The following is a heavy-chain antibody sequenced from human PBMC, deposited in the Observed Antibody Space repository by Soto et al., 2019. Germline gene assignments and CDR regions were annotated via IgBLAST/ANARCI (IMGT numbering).Heavy chain of an antibody. D-gene: IGHD1-7*01. J-gene: IGHJ5*02. Sequence: ETLSLTCAVYGGSFSGYYWSWIRQPPGKGLEWIGEINHSGSTNYNPSLKSRVTISVDTSKNQFSLKLSSVTAADTAVYYCARGSPLELLSWFDPWGQGALVTVSS. CDR1: GGSFSGYY. CDR3: ARGSPLELLSWFDP. V-gene: IGHV4-34*01. CDR2: INHSGST.